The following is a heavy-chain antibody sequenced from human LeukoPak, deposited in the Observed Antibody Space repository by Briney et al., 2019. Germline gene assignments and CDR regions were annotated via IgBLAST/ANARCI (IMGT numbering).Heavy chain of an antibody. CDR1: GFTFSGSA. D-gene: IGHD6-19*01. CDR2: IRSKANSYAT. CDR3: ARYHSSGRYYFDY. J-gene: IGHJ4*02. Sequence: GGSLRLSCAASGFTFSGSAMHWVRQASGKGLEWVGRIRSKANSYATAYAASVKGRFTISRDDSKNTAYLQMNSLRAEDTAVYYCARYHSSGRYYFDYWGQGTLVTVSS. V-gene: IGHV3-73*01.